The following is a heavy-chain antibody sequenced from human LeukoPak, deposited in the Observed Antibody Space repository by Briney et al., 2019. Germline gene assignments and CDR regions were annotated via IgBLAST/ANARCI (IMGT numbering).Heavy chain of an antibody. D-gene: IGHD3-10*01. J-gene: IGHJ4*02. CDR3: ARSLNYYGSGSYVY. CDR2: IYYSGST. Sequence: SETLSLTCTVSGGSVSSGSYYWSWIRQPPGKGLEWIGYIYYSGSTNYNPSLKSRVTISVDTSKNQFSLKLSSVTAADTAVYYCARSLNYYGSGSYVYWGQGTLVTVSS. CDR1: GGSVSSGSYY. V-gene: IGHV4-61*01.